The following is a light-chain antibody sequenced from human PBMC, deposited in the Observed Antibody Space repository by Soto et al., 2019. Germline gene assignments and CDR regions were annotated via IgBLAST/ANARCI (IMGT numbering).Light chain of an antibody. CDR3: HHYGVSPIYT. CDR1: QSVSNNY. V-gene: IGKV3-20*01. Sequence: EIVLTQSPGTLSLSPRATATLSCRATQSVSNNYLAWFQQKPGQAPRLLIYGASSRATGIPDRFSGSGSGTDFTLTISRLEAEDFAVYYCHHYGVSPIYTFGPGTKVDFK. J-gene: IGKJ3*01. CDR2: GAS.